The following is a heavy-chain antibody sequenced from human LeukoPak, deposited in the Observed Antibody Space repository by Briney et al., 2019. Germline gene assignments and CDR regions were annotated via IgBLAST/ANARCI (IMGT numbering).Heavy chain of an antibody. CDR3: ARGIYCSSTSCYYWFDP. CDR2: MNPNSGNT. V-gene: IGHV1-8*01. CDR1: GYTFTSYD. J-gene: IGHJ5*02. Sequence: GASVTVSCKASGYTFTSYDINWVRQATGQGLEWMGWMNPNSGNTGYAQKFQGRVTMTRNTSISTAYMELSSLRSEDTAVYYCARGIYCSSTSCYYWFDPWGQGTLVTVSS. D-gene: IGHD2-2*01.